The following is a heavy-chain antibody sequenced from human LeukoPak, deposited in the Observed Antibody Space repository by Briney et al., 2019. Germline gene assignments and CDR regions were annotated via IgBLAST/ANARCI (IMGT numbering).Heavy chain of an antibody. V-gene: IGHV3-7*01. CDR3: ARGHTYYDILTGYKLIDY. Sequence: GGSLRLSCAASGFTFSSYWMSWVRQAPGKGLEWVANIKQDGSEKYYVDSVKGRFTISRDKAKNSLYLQMNSLRAEDTAVYYCARGHTYYDILTGYKLIDYWGQGTLVTVSS. CDR2: IKQDGSEK. CDR1: GFTFSSYW. J-gene: IGHJ4*02. D-gene: IGHD3-9*01.